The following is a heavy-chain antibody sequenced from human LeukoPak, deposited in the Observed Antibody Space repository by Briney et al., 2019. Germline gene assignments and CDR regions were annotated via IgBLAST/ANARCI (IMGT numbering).Heavy chain of an antibody. J-gene: IGHJ4*02. V-gene: IGHV3-7*03. CDR3: ARADLEIAVAGTPDY. CDR1: GFTFSNYW. D-gene: IGHD6-19*01. Sequence: QAGGSLRLSCAASGFTFSNYWMSWVRQAPGKGLEWVANIKQDGSEKYYVDSVKGRFTISRDNAKNSLYLQMNSLRAEDTAVYYCARADLEIAVAGTPDYWGQGTLVTVSS. CDR2: IKQDGSEK.